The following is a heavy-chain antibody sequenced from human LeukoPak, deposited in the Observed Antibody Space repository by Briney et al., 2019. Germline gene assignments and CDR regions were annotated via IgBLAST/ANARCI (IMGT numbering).Heavy chain of an antibody. CDR3: AKGSRAAGYYFDY. Sequence: GGSLRLSCVASGFTFSNFAMNWVRQAPGKGLEWVSVVTGDSGTTHYADSVKGRFTISRDNSKNTLYLQMNSLRAEDTAVYYCAKGSRAAGYYFDYWGQGTLVTVSS. D-gene: IGHD6-25*01. CDR2: VTGDSGTT. CDR1: GFTFSNFA. J-gene: IGHJ4*02. V-gene: IGHV3-23*01.